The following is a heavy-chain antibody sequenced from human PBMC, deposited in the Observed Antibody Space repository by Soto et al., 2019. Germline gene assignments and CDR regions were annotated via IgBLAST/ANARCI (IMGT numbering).Heavy chain of an antibody. J-gene: IGHJ4*02. CDR2: IWYDGSNK. V-gene: IGHV3-33*01. CDR1: GFTFSSYG. D-gene: IGHD3-10*01. CDR3: ARTMVRGVSIPYYFDY. Sequence: QVQLVESGGGVVQPGRSLRLSCAASGFTFSSYGMHWVRQAPGKGLEWVAVIWYDGSNKYYADSVKGRFTISRDNSKNTLYLQMNSLRAEDTAVYYCARTMVRGVSIPYYFDYWGQGTLVTVSS.